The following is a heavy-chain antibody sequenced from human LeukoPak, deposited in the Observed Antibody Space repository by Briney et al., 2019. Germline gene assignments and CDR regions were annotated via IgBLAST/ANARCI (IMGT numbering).Heavy chain of an antibody. CDR2: INHSGST. CDR3: ARGRGSSSWYST. D-gene: IGHD6-13*01. J-gene: IGHJ5*02. Sequence: PSETLSLTCAVYGGSFSGYYWSWIRQPPGKGLEWIGEINHSGSTNYNPSLKSRVTISVDMSKNQFSLKLSSVTAADTAVYYCARGRGSSSWYSTWGQGTLVTVSS. V-gene: IGHV4-34*01. CDR1: GGSFSGYY.